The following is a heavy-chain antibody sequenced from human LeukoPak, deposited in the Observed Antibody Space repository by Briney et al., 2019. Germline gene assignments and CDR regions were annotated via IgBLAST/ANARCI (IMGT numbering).Heavy chain of an antibody. Sequence: GGSLRLSCAASGFTFRNYAMSWVRQAPGKGLEWVSAISGGGGSTYYADSVKGRFTISRDNSKNTLYLQMNSLRAEDTAVYYCAKPPGGAAAGDYWGQGTLVTVSS. J-gene: IGHJ4*02. D-gene: IGHD6-13*01. CDR1: GFTFRNYA. CDR3: AKPPGGAAAGDY. CDR2: ISGGGGST. V-gene: IGHV3-23*01.